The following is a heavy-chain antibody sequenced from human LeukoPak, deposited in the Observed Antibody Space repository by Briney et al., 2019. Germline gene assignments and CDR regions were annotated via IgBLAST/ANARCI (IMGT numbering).Heavy chain of an antibody. CDR1: GYTFTDHY. J-gene: IGHJ5*02. CDR3: AREYYDFSSGYWT. CDR2: INPNSGGT. V-gene: IGHV1-2*02. D-gene: IGHD3-3*01. Sequence: ASVKVSCKASGYTFTDHYMHWVRQAPGQGLEWLGWINPNSGGTDYAPKFQGRVTMTRDMSSSTAYMELKSLRSDDTAVYYCAREYYDFSSGYWTWGQGTLVTV.